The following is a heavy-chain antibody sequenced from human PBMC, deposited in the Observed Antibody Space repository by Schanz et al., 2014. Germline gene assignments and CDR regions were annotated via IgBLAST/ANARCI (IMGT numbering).Heavy chain of an antibody. Sequence: QVQLVQSGAEVKKPGASVKVSCKASGYTFTSYSMHWVRQAPGQGLEWMGRISAYNGNTNYAQKRQGRVTMTADKSTSTAYMELSSLRSDDTAVYYCARGGGPEDVFDIWGQGTILTVSS. V-gene: IGHV1-18*04. CDR3: ARGGGPEDVFDI. CDR2: ISAYNGNT. J-gene: IGHJ3*02. CDR1: GYTFTSYS. D-gene: IGHD5-12*01.